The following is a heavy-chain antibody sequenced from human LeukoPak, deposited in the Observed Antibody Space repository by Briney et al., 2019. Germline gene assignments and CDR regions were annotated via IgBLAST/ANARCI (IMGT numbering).Heavy chain of an antibody. J-gene: IGHJ4*02. Sequence: GGSLRLSCAASGFTSSSYGMSWVRPAPGKGLEWVSGISARGGYTYYADSVRGRFTVSRDSSKNTLYLQLNSLRAEDTAVYSCAKEAGSGWSYFDSWGQGTLVTVSS. CDR2: ISARGGYT. V-gene: IGHV3-23*01. CDR1: GFTSSSYG. D-gene: IGHD6-19*01. CDR3: AKEAGSGWSYFDS.